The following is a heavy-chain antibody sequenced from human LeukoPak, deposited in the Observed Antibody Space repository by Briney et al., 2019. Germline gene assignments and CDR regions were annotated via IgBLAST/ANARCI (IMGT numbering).Heavy chain of an antibody. CDR2: IYYSGTI. V-gene: IGHV4-39*01. CDR1: GDSISSSRYF. J-gene: IGHJ4*02. CDR3: ARHLNWGSYYFDY. Sequence: SETLSLTCTVSGDSISSSRYFWGWIRQPPGKGLEWIASIYYSGTIYYNPPLRSRVTMSIDTTKNQFSLNLNSVTAADTAVYYCARHLNWGSYYFDYWGQGTPVTVSS. D-gene: IGHD7-27*01.